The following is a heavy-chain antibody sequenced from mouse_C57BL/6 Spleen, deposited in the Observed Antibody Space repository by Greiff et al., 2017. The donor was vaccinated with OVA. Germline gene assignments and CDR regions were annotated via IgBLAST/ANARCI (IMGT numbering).Heavy chain of an antibody. Sequence: DVMLVESGGGLVKPGGSLKLSCAASGFTFSSYTMSWVRQTPEKRLEWVATISGGGGNTYYPDSVKGRFTISRDNAKNTLYLQMSSLRSEDTALYYCARHNYSPWFAYWGQGTLVTVSA. V-gene: IGHV5-9*01. CDR3: ARHNYSPWFAY. CDR1: GFTFSSYT. CDR2: ISGGGGNT. J-gene: IGHJ3*01. D-gene: IGHD2-12*01.